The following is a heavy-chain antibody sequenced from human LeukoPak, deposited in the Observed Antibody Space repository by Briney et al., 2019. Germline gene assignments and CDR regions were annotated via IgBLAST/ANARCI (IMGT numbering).Heavy chain of an antibody. CDR2: ISYDGSNK. J-gene: IGHJ4*02. V-gene: IGHV3-30-3*01. CDR3: AKDFGRNLGGPGY. D-gene: IGHD1-14*01. Sequence: HPGGSLRLSCAASGFTFSSYAMHWVRQAPGKGLEWVAVISYDGSNKYYADSVKGRFTISRDNSKNTLYLQMNSLRGEDTAVYYCAKDFGRNLGGPGYWGRRTLVIVSS. CDR1: GFTFSSYA.